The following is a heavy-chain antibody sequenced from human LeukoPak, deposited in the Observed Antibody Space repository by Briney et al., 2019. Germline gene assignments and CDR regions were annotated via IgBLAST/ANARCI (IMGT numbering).Heavy chain of an antibody. V-gene: IGHV4-39*02. Sequence: YTGSTYYSPSLKSRVTISIDTSKNHFSLNLTSVTAADTAVYYCVLAGGDYWGQGILVTVSS. CDR3: VLAGGDY. J-gene: IGHJ4*02. CDR2: YTGST. D-gene: IGHD2-15*01.